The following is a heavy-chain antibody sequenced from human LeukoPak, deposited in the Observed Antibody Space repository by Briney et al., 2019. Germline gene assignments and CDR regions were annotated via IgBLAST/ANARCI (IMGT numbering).Heavy chain of an antibody. Sequence: GGSLRLSCAASGFTFTSYGMNWVRQAPGKGLEWVSYISSSGSTIYYADSVKGRFTISRDNAKNSLYLQMNSLRAEDTAVYYCARESRGLGDNFDYWGQGNLVTVSS. J-gene: IGHJ4*02. CDR3: ARESRGLGDNFDY. V-gene: IGHV3-48*03. CDR1: GFTFTSYG. D-gene: IGHD4-17*01. CDR2: ISSSGSTI.